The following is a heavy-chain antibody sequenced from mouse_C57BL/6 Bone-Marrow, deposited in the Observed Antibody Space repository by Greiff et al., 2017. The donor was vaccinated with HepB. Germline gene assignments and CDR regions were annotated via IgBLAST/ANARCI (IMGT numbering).Heavy chain of an antibody. J-gene: IGHJ4*01. D-gene: IGHD1-1*01. CDR1: GYTFTSYW. CDR2: IYPGNSDT. CDR3: TRCYGSSYCAMDY. V-gene: IGHV1-5*01. Sequence: VQLQQSGTVLARPGASVKMSCKTSGYTFTSYWMHWVKQRPGQGLEWIGAIYPGNSDTSYNQKFKGKAKLTAVTSASTAYMELSSLTNEDSAVYYCTRCYGSSYCAMDYWGQGTSVTVSS.